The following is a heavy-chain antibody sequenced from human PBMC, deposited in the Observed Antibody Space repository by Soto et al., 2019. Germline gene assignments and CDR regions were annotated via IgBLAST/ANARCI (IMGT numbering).Heavy chain of an antibody. CDR3: ARHGRLVGATVDY. CDR1: GYIFTDYW. Sequence: VESLKISCKGSGYIFTDYWITWVRQMPGKGLEWMGRIDPTDSYTNYSPSLQGHVTISADRSITTAYLQWSGLKASDTAMYYCARHGRLVGATVDYWGQGTLVTVSS. V-gene: IGHV5-10-1*01. D-gene: IGHD1-26*01. J-gene: IGHJ4*02. CDR2: IDPTDSYT.